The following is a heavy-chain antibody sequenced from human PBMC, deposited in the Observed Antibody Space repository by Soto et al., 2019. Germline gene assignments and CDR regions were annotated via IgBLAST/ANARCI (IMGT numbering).Heavy chain of an antibody. CDR2: IYYSGST. CDR1: GCSISSSSYY. D-gene: IGHD3-10*01. J-gene: IGHJ4*02. V-gene: IGHV4-39*01. Sequence: SETLSLTCTVSGCSISSSSYYWGWIRQPPGKGLEWIGSIYYSGSTYYNPSLKSRVTISVDTSKNQFSLKLSSVTAADTAVYYCAGIGRFGVNWGQGNLVTVSS. CDR3: AGIGRFGVN.